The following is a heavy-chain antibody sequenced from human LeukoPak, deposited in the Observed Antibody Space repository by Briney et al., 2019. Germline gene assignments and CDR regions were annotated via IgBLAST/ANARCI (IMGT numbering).Heavy chain of an antibody. CDR1: GFGFSYAW. Sequence: GGSLRLSCAASGFGFSYAWMSWVRQAPGKGPEWIGRIKRKSDGETTDYAAPVNGRFTISRDDSKNTLFLQMNSLKNEDTAFYYCTTAPSGYAYMNGWHLDYWGQGALVTVSS. V-gene: IGHV3-15*01. CDR3: TTAPSGYAYMNGWHLDY. D-gene: IGHD5-18*01. CDR2: IKRKSDGETT. J-gene: IGHJ4*02.